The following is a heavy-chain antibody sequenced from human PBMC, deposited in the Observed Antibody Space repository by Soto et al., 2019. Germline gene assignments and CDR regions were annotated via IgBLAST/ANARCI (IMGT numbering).Heavy chain of an antibody. CDR3: AKPRISDYYYGMDV. Sequence: GGSLRLSSTASGFTFISYSVSWVRQAPGKGLEWVSAISGSGGSTYYADSVKGRFTISRDNSKNTLYLQMNSLRAEDTAVYYCAKPRISDYYYGMDVWGQGTTVTVSS. CDR1: GFTFISYS. J-gene: IGHJ6*02. V-gene: IGHV3-23*01. CDR2: ISGSGGST. D-gene: IGHD3-3*01.